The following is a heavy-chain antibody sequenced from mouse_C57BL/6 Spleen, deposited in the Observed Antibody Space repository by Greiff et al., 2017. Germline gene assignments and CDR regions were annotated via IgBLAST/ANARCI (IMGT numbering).Heavy chain of an antibody. D-gene: IGHD1-1*01. Sequence: VQLQQPGAELVRPGSSVKLSCKASGYTFTSYWMDWVKQRPGQGLEWIGNIYPSDSETHYNQKFKDKATLTVDKSSSTAYMQLSSLTSEDSAVYYCARENYYSSFAYWGQGTLVTVSA. V-gene: IGHV1-61*01. CDR2: IYPSDSET. J-gene: IGHJ3*01. CDR1: GYTFTSYW. CDR3: ARENYYSSFAY.